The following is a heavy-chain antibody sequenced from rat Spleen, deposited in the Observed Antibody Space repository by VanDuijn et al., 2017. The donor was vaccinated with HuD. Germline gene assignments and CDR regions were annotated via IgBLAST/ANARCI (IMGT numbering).Heavy chain of an antibody. CDR1: GFTFSNYW. Sequence: EVQLVESGGGLVQPGRSLKLSCVASGFTFSNYWMTWIRQAPTKGPELVAAISQSGGSTYYRDSVKGRFTIYSDNGKRTLPLQMDSLRSEDTATYYSVTWGLDYWGQGVMVTVSS. J-gene: IGHJ2*01. CDR3: VTWGLDY. D-gene: IGHD2-1*01. CDR2: ISQSGGST. V-gene: IGHV5-31*01.